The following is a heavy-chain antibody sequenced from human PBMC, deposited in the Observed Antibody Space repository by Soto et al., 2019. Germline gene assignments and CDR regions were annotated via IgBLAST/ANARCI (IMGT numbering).Heavy chain of an antibody. CDR2: IYNIGTT. Sequence: PSETLSINCTSSGAYILIGGYYWTWIRQVPGKGLEWIGYIYNIGTTFYNPSLKSRVIISLDMSQNQFSLELMSATAADTAVYYCARREKSGVSANWYFDVWGRGTLFTVSS. V-gene: IGHV4-31*03. J-gene: IGHJ2*01. CDR3: ARREKSGVSANWYFDV. CDR1: GAYILIGGYY. D-gene: IGHD3-3*01.